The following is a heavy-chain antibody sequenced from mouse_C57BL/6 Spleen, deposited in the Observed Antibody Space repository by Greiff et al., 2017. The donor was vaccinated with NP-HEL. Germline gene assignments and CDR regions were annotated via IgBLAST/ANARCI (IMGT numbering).Heavy chain of an antibody. CDR3: ARGTMVKRYYFDY. CDR2: IYPGSGST. J-gene: IGHJ2*01. Sequence: QVQLQQPGAELVKPGASVKMSCKASGYTFTSYWITWVKQRPGQGLEWIGDIYPGSGSTNYNEKFKSKATLTVDTSSSTAYMQLSSLTSEDSADYYCARGTMVKRYYFDYWGQGTTLTVSS. CDR1: GYTFTSYW. D-gene: IGHD2-1*01. V-gene: IGHV1-55*01.